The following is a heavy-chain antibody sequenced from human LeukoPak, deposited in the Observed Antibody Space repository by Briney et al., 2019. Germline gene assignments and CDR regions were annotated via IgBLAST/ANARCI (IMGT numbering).Heavy chain of an antibody. CDR2: IYYRSKWNN. J-gene: IGHJ4*02. CDR3: AREGPGFDY. V-gene: IGHV6-1*01. CDR1: GDSVSNNSGA. D-gene: IGHD7-27*01. Sequence: SQTLSLTCAISGDSVSNNSGAWNWIRQSPLRGLEWLGRIYYRSKWNNDYALSVKSRITINPDTSENKFSLQLNSVTPEDTAVYYCAREGPGFDYWGQGTLVTVSS.